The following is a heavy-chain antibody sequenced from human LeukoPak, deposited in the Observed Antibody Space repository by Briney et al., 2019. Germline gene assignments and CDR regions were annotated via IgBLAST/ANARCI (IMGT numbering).Heavy chain of an antibody. Sequence: GGSLRLSCAASGFTFSSYSMNWARQAPGKGLEWVSSISSSSSYIYYADSVKGRFTISRDNAKNSLYLQMNSLRAEDTAVYYCARGMGTDYYYYYGMDVWGQGTTVTVSS. J-gene: IGHJ6*02. V-gene: IGHV3-21*01. D-gene: IGHD2-21*02. CDR2: ISSSSSYI. CDR3: ARGMGTDYYYYYGMDV. CDR1: GFTFSSYS.